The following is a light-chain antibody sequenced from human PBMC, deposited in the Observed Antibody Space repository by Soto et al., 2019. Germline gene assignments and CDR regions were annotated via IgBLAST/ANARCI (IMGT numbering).Light chain of an antibody. CDR1: QGISRY. CDR2: AAS. Sequence: IQLTQSPSSLSASVEDSVTITCRAGQGISRYLAWYQQKPGRAPQLLISAASTLQSGVPSRFSGSGSGTHFTLVISSLQPEDFATYYCQQYNNWPVTFGGGTKVDIK. CDR3: QQYNNWPVT. J-gene: IGKJ4*01. V-gene: IGKV1-9*01.